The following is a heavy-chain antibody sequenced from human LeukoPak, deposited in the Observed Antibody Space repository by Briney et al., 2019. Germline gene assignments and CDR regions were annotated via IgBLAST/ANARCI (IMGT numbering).Heavy chain of an antibody. CDR3: ARDRSSIVVVVAARGNWFDP. CDR2: ISAYNGNT. CDR1: GYTFTSYG. D-gene: IGHD2-15*01. V-gene: IGHV1-18*01. J-gene: IGHJ5*02. Sequence: ASVKVSCKASGYTFTSYGISWMRQAPGQGLEWMGWISAYNGNTNYAQKLQGRVTMTTDTSTSTAYMELRSLRSDDTAVYYCARDRSSIVVVVAARGNWFDPWGQGTLVTVSS.